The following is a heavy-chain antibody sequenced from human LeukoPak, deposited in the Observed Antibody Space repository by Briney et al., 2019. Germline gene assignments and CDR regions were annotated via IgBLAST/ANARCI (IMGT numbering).Heavy chain of an antibody. Sequence: GGSLRLSCAASGFTLSSYSMNWVRQAPGKGLEWVSSISSSSSYIYFADSVKGRFTISRDNAKKLLFLQMNSLRAEDTAVYYCARDSGVGPCLFCSGFDIWGQGTMVTVSS. CDR3: ARDSGVGPCLFCSGFDI. CDR2: ISSSSSYI. CDR1: GFTLSSYS. J-gene: IGHJ3*02. D-gene: IGHD1-26*01. V-gene: IGHV3-21*01.